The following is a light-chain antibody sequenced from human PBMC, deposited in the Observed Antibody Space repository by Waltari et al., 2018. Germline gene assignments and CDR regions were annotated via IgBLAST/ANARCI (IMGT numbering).Light chain of an antibody. V-gene: IGLV8-61*01. CDR2: KAN. CDR3: ALYMGSGIWV. Sequence: QPVVTQAPSWSLSPGGTVSPTCAFSPASLSTPSTSSWYQQTPGQAPRTLVYKANARSAGVPDRFSGSILGNTAALTITGAQADDESDYYCALYMGSGIWVFGGGTRLTVL. J-gene: IGLJ3*02. CDR1: PASLSTPST.